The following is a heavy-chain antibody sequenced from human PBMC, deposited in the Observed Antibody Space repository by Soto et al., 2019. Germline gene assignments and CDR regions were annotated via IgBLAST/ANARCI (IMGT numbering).Heavy chain of an antibody. CDR3: ARVRSLGTGTYYFDY. CDR2: IYHSGST. V-gene: IGHV4-30-2*01. J-gene: IGHJ4*02. CDR1: VGSIISGGYS. D-gene: IGHD1-7*01. Sequence: SETLSLTCAVSVGSIISGGYSWSWIRQPPGKGLEWIGYIYHSGSTYYNPSLKSRVTISVDRSKNQFSLKLSSVTAADTAVYYCARVRSLGTGTYYFDYWGQGTLVTVSS.